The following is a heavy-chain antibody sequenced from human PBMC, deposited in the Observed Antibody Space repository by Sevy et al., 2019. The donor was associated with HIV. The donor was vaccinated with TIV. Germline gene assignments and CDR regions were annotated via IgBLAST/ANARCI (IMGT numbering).Heavy chain of an antibody. CDR1: GGSINSDEYS. J-gene: IGHJ4*02. Sequence: SETLSLTCTVPGGSINSDEYSWNWIRQPPGKGLEWIGYIYNSGITYYNPSLRSRVTISVDRSKNLFSLNLSSVTAADTVVYYCARGTIQLWFDYWGQGALVTVSS. CDR3: ARGTIQLWFDY. CDR2: IYNSGIT. V-gene: IGHV4-30-2*01. D-gene: IGHD1-1*01.